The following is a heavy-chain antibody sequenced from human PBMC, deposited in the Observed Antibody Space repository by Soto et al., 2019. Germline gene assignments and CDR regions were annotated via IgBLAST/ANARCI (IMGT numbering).Heavy chain of an antibody. V-gene: IGHV2-5*02. D-gene: IGHD3-3*01. CDR1: GFSLSTSGVG. CDR3: AHSVYYDFWSGYYEALVYYFDY. CDR2: IYWDDDK. Sequence: TLSLTCTFSGFSLSTSGVGVGWIRQPPGKALEWLALIYWDDDKRYSPSLKSRLTITKDTSKNQVVLTMTNMDPVDTATYYCAHSVYYDFWSGYYEALVYYFDYWGQGTLVTVSS. J-gene: IGHJ4*02.